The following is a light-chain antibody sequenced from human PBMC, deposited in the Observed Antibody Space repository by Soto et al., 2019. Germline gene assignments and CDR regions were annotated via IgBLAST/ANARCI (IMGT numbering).Light chain of an antibody. Sequence: EIVLTQSPGTLSLSPGERATLSCRASQSVSSNYLAWYRQKPGQAPRLLIYGASSRASSIPDRFSGSASGTDFTLTISRLEPEDFVVYYCQQYGDSPFTFGPGTKVDIK. J-gene: IGKJ3*01. V-gene: IGKV3-20*01. CDR2: GAS. CDR1: QSVSSNY. CDR3: QQYGDSPFT.